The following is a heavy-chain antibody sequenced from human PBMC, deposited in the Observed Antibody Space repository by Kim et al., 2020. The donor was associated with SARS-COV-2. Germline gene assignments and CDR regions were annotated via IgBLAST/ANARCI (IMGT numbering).Heavy chain of an antibody. D-gene: IGHD3-3*01. CDR2: INSDGSST. Sequence: GGSLRLSFAASGFTFSSYWMHWVRQAPGKGLVWVSRINSDGSSTSYADSVKGRFTISRDNAKNTLYLQMNSLRAEDTAVYYCARAGREVTIFGVVLPSAGDYWGQGTLVTVSS. V-gene: IGHV3-74*01. CDR3: ARAGREVTIFGVVLPSAGDY. J-gene: IGHJ4*02. CDR1: GFTFSSYW.